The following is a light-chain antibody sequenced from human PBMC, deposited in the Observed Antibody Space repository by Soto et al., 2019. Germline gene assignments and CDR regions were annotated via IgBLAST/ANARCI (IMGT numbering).Light chain of an antibody. Sequence: DIPMTQSPSSLSASVGDRVTITCRASQDISNYLAWYQQKPGKVPKLLIYAASTLKSGVPSRFSGSGSGTEFTLTISSLQPDDFATYYSQQYNSLWTFGQGTKVEIK. J-gene: IGKJ1*01. CDR3: QQYNSLWT. CDR2: AAS. V-gene: IGKV1-27*01. CDR1: QDISNY.